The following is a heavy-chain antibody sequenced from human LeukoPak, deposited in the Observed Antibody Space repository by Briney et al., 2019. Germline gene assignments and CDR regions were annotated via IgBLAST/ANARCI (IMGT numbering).Heavy chain of an antibody. CDR1: GFTFSSYG. CDR2: ISGSGGST. J-gene: IGHJ5*02. V-gene: IGHV3-23*01. CDR3: AKDRSSRTSCRNLFDP. D-gene: IGHD2-2*01. Sequence: PGGSLRLSCAASGFTFSSYGMSWVRQAPGKGLEWVSAISGSGGSTYYADSVKGRFTISRDNSKNTLYLQMNTLTVEDTAVYYCAKDRSSRTSCRNLFDPWGQGILVTVSS.